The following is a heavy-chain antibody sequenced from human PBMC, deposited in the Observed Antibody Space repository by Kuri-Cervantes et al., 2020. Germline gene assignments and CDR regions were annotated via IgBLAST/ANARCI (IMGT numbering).Heavy chain of an antibody. CDR2: IYDSGGT. Sequence: SETLSLTCAVSGGSISSDDYYWSWIRLPPGKGPEWIGYIYDSGGTYYNPSLESRLTMSIDTSKNQFSLKLSSVTAADTAVYYCARRRWLDAFDIWGQGTMVTVSS. CDR3: ARRRWLDAFDI. CDR1: GGSISSDDYY. D-gene: IGHD6-19*01. J-gene: IGHJ3*02. V-gene: IGHV4-30-4*08.